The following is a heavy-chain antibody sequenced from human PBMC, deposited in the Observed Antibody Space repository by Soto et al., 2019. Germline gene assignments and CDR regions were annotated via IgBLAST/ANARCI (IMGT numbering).Heavy chain of an antibody. D-gene: IGHD3-3*01. Sequence: GGSLRLSCAASGFTFSDYYMSWIRQAPGKGLEWVSYISSSGSTIYYADSVKGRFTISRDNAKNSLYLQMNSLRAEDTAVYYCARDPDYYDFWSGYSDYWGQGTLVTVSS. V-gene: IGHV3-11*01. CDR2: ISSSGSTI. J-gene: IGHJ4*02. CDR1: GFTFSDYY. CDR3: ARDPDYYDFWSGYSDY.